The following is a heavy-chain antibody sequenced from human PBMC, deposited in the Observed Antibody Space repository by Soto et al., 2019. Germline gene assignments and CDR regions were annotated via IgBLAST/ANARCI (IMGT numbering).Heavy chain of an antibody. CDR1: GYGFTSYW. Sequence: GESLKISCKGSGYGFTSYWISWVRQMPGKGLEWMGRIDPSDSYTNYSPSFQGHVTISADKSISTAYLQWSSLKASDTAMYYCARDLFRCSGGSCYPEDYYYGMDVWGQGTTVTV. V-gene: IGHV5-10-1*01. J-gene: IGHJ6*02. CDR3: ARDLFRCSGGSCYPEDYYYGMDV. D-gene: IGHD2-15*01. CDR2: IDPSDSYT.